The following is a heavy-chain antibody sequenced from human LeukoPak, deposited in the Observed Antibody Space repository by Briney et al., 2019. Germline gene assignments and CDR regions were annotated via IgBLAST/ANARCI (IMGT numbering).Heavy chain of an antibody. CDR1: GFTFDDYA. J-gene: IGHJ4*02. Sequence: GGSLRLSSAASGFTFDDYAMHWVRQAPGKGLEWVSGISWNSGSIGYADSVKGRFTISRDNAKNSLYLQMNSLRAEDMALYYCAKREIFTIFGVVIDWGQGTLVTVSS. D-gene: IGHD3-3*01. CDR3: AKREIFTIFGVVID. CDR2: ISWNSGSI. V-gene: IGHV3-9*03.